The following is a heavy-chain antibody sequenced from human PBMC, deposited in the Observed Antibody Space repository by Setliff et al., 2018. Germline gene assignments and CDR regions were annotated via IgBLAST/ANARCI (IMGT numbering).Heavy chain of an antibody. CDR1: GYSFTNYR. CDR2: IYPDDSET. V-gene: IGHV5-51*01. J-gene: IGHJ4*02. CDR3: ARRYSGTFDFDY. D-gene: IGHD1-26*01. Sequence: PGESLKISCQGSGYSFTNYRIGWVRQMPGKGLEWMGIIYPDDSETTYSPSFQGQVTISVDKSNNTAYLQWSSLKASDTAMYYCARRYSGTFDFDYWGQGTLVTVSS.